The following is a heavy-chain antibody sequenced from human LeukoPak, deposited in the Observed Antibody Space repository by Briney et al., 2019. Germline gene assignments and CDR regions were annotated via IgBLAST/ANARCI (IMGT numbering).Heavy chain of an antibody. CDR2: IIPIFGTA. V-gene: IGHV1-69*13. CDR3: ARTNEVERFVFDY. Sequence: ASVKVSCKASGGIFSSYAISWVRQAPGQGLEWMGGIIPIFGTANYAQKFQGRVTITADESTSTAYMELSSLRSEDTAVYYCARTNEVERFVFDYWGQGTLVTVSS. D-gene: IGHD3-10*01. J-gene: IGHJ4*02. CDR1: GGIFSSYA.